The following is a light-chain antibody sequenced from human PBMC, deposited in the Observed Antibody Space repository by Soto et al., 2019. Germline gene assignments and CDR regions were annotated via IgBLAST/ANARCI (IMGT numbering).Light chain of an antibody. V-gene: IGLV3-21*04. CDR3: QVWDSSSDRDVV. CDR2: FDS. CDR1: NIGSKS. J-gene: IGLJ2*01. Sequence: VLTQPPSVSVAPGKTARITCGGNNIGSKSVHWYQQKPGQAPVLVIYFDSDRPSGIPERFSGSNSGNTATLTISRVEAGDEADYYCQVWDSSSDRDVVFGGGTKLTVL.